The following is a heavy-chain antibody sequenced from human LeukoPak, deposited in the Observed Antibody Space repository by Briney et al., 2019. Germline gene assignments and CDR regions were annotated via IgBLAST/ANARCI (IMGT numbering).Heavy chain of an antibody. D-gene: IGHD3-3*01. J-gene: IGHJ5*02. V-gene: IGHV1-69*02. Sequence: SVKVSCKASGGTFSSYTIIWVRQAPGQGLEWMGGIIPILGIANYAQKFQGRVTITADKSTSTAYMELSSLRSEDTAVYYCARRPYYDFWSDYIPNWFDPWGQGTLVTVSS. CDR2: IIPILGIA. CDR3: ARRPYYDFWSDYIPNWFDP. CDR1: GGTFSSYT.